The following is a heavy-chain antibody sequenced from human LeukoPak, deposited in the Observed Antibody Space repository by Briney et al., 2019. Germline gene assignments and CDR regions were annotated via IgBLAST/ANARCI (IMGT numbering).Heavy chain of an antibody. CDR1: ELTLNSNH. J-gene: IGHJ4*02. CDR2: IYSGGST. CDR3: ARARSYSFDY. Sequence: PGGSLRLSCAASELTLNSNHMSWVRQAPGEGLEWVSIIYSGGSTYYADSVKGRFTISRDNSKNTLYLQMNSLRGEDTPVYYCARARSYSFDYWGQGKLVSVSS. V-gene: IGHV3-53*01. D-gene: IGHD1-26*01.